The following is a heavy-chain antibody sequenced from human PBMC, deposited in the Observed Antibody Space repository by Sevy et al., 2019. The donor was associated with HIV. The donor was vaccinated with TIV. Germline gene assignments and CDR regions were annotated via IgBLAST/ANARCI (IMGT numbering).Heavy chain of an antibody. CDR1: GGTFSSYA. CDR3: ARGIINPYDSSVLDAFDI. D-gene: IGHD3-22*01. CDR2: IIPIFGTA. V-gene: IGHV1-69*13. Sequence: ASVKVSCKASGGTFSSYAISWVRQAPGQGLEWMGGIIPIFGTANYAQKFQGRVTITADESTSTAYMELSSLRSEDTAVYYCARGIINPYDSSVLDAFDIWGQRTMVTVSS. J-gene: IGHJ3*02.